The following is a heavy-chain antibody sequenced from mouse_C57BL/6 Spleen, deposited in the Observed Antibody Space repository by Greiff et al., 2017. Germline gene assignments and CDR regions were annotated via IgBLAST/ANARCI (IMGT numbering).Heavy chain of an antibody. CDR3: ARNLDGYYWHFDV. J-gene: IGHJ1*03. CDR1: GFSLTSYG. V-gene: IGHV2-2*01. CDR2: IWSGGST. Sequence: VQRVESGPGLVQPSQSLSITCTVSGFSLTSYGVHWVRQSPGKGLEWLGVIWSGGSTDYNAAFISRLSISKDNSKSQVFFKMNSLQADDTAIYYCARNLDGYYWHFDVWGTGTTVTVSS. D-gene: IGHD2-3*01.